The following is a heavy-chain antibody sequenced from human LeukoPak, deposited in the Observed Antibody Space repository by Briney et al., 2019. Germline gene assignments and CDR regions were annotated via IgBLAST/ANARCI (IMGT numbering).Heavy chain of an antibody. V-gene: IGHV3-30*02. CDR1: GFTFNNYG. Sequence: GGSLRLSCAASGFTFNNYGMHWVRQAPGKGLEWVALIQPAGNDKYYADSVKGRFTISRDNSKNTLYLQMNSLRAEDTAVYYCAKDRRLGIVVVVATFGMDVWGQGTTVTVSS. CDR2: IQPAGNDK. CDR3: AKDRRLGIVVVVATFGMDV. J-gene: IGHJ6*02. D-gene: IGHD2-15*01.